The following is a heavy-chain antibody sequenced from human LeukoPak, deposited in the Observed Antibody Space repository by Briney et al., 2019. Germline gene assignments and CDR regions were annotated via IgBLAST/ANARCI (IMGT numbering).Heavy chain of an antibody. CDR2: INTDGSST. D-gene: IGHD1-26*01. J-gene: IGHJ4*02. V-gene: IGHV3-74*01. CDR1: GFTFSSYW. CDR3: ASSYSGSYHFRY. Sequence: PGGSLRLSCAASGFTFSSYWMHWVRHAPGKGLVWVSRINTDGSSTSYADSVKGRFTISRDNVKNTLYLQMNSLRAEDTAVYYCASSYSGSYHFRYWGQGTLVTVSS.